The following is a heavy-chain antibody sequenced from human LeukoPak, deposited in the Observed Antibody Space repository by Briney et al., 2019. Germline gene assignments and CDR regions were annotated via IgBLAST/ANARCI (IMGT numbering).Heavy chain of an antibody. V-gene: IGHV4-59*01. CDR2: IYYSGST. Sequence: SETLSLTCTVSGGSISSYYWSWIRQPPGKGLEWIGYIYYSGSTNYSPSLKSRVTISVDTSKNQFSLKLSSVTAADTAVYYCARETVWFGDTRNGYYGMDVWGQGTTVTVSS. J-gene: IGHJ6*02. CDR1: GGSISSYY. D-gene: IGHD3-10*01. CDR3: ARETVWFGDTRNGYYGMDV.